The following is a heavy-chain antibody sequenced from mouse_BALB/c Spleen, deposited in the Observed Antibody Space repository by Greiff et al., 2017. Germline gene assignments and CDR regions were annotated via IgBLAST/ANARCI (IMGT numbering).Heavy chain of an antibody. V-gene: IGHV1S29*02. D-gene: IGHD2-10*02. CDR2: IYPYNGGT. J-gene: IGHJ4*01. Sequence: EVKLQESGPELVKPGASVKISCKASGYTFTDYNMHWVKQSHGKSLEWIGYIYPYNGGTGYNQKFKSKATLTVDNSSSTAYMELRSLTSEDSAVYYCATEYGNYGYYAMDYWGQGTSVTVSS. CDR3: ATEYGNYGYYAMDY. CDR1: GYTFTDYN.